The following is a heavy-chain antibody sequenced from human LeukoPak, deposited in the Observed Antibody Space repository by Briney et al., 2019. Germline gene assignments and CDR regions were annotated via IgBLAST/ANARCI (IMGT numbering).Heavy chain of an antibody. CDR3: VKGVYNRSWSRFDY. D-gene: IGHD6-13*01. J-gene: IGHJ4*02. V-gene: IGHV3-64D*06. Sequence: SGGSLRLSCSASGFTFSSYALHWVRQAPGKGLEYVSAISSNGGSTYYADSVKGRFTISRDNSKNTLYLQMSSLRAEDTAVYYCVKGVYNRSWSRFDYWGQGTLVTVSS. CDR1: GFTFSSYA. CDR2: ISSNGGST.